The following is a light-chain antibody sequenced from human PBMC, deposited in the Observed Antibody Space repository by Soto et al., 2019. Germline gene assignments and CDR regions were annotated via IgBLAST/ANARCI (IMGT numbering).Light chain of an antibody. V-gene: IGKV1-5*03. Sequence: DIRMIQSPSTLSASVGDRVTITCRASQSISTWLAWYQQKPGKAPKLLIYEASSLESGVSSRFSGSGSGTEFTLTITSLQPDDFATYYCQQYDSYRTFGPGTKVEI. J-gene: IGKJ1*01. CDR3: QQYDSYRT. CDR1: QSISTW. CDR2: EAS.